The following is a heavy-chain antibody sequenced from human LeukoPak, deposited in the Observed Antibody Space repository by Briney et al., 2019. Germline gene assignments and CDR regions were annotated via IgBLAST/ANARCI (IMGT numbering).Heavy chain of an antibody. CDR2: VNSDGSTT. CDR3: ARGYYSSSRFDS. V-gene: IGHV3-74*01. D-gene: IGHD6-13*01. Sequence: GGSLRLSCAASGFPFSNYWMHWVSHAPGKWLVWVSRVNSDGSTTNYADSVEGRFTISRDNAENTLYMRMNSLRPEDTAVYYCARGYYSSSRFDSWGQGTLVTVSS. J-gene: IGHJ4*02. CDR1: GFPFSNYW.